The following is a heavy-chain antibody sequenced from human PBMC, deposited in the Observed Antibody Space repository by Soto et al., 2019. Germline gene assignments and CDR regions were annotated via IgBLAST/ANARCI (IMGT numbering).Heavy chain of an antibody. J-gene: IGHJ4*02. V-gene: IGHV1-46*01. CDR3: ARGFYGDYSHRVFDY. CDR1: GYTFTSYY. D-gene: IGHD4-17*01. Sequence: GASVKVSCKASGYTFTSYYMHWVRQAPGQGLEWMGIINPSGGSTSYAQKFQGRVTMTRDTSTSTVYMELSSLRSEDTAVYYCARGFYGDYSHRVFDYWGQGTLVTVSS. CDR2: INPSGGST.